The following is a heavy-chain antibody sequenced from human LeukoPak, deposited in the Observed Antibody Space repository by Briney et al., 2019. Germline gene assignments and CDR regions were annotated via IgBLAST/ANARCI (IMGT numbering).Heavy chain of an antibody. CDR2: IIPIFGTA. V-gene: IGHV1-69*05. J-gene: IGHJ4*02. CDR1: GGTFSSYA. Sequence: SVKVSCKASGGTFSSYAISWVRQAPGQGLEWMGGIIPIFGTANYAQKFQGRVTITTDDSTSTAYMELSSLRSEDTAVYYCATMTTDWLDDCWGQGTLVTVSS. CDR3: ATMTTDWLDDC. D-gene: IGHD4-11*01.